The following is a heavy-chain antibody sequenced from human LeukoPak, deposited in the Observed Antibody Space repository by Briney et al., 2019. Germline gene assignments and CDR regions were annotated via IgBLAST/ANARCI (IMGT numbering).Heavy chain of an antibody. CDR2: INHSGST. J-gene: IGHJ5*02. D-gene: IGHD2-15*01. CDR1: GFTFSSYS. CDR3: ARPKLHRLYCSGGSCYSHWFDP. Sequence: GSLRLSCAASGFTFSSYSMNWVRQPPGKGLEWIGEINHSGSTNYNPSLKSRVTISVDTSKNQFSLKLSSVTAADTAVYYCARPKLHRLYCSGGSCYSHWFDPWGQGTLVTVSS. V-gene: IGHV4-34*01.